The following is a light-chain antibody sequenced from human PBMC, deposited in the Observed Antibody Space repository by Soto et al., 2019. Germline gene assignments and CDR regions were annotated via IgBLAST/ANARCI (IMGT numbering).Light chain of an antibody. CDR1: SSDVGGYKY. CDR3: SSFRSSSSSGYV. Sequence: QSALIQPASVSGSPGQSITISCTGTSSDVGGYKYVSWYKQYPGTAPKLIIYDVSNRPSGVSNRFSGSKSGNTASLTISGLQAADEADYYCSSFRSSSSSGYVFGTGTKLTVL. J-gene: IGLJ1*01. V-gene: IGLV2-14*03. CDR2: DVS.